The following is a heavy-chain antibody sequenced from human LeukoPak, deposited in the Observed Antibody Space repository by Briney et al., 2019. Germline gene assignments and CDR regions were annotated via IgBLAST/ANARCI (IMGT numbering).Heavy chain of an antibody. CDR3: GRLSIAARPRDY. V-gene: IGHV4-39*01. CDR1: GVSISSSSYY. D-gene: IGHD6-6*01. J-gene: IGHJ4*02. Sequence: SETLSLTCTVSGVSISSSSYYWGWLRQPPGKGVQWIGSIYYSGSTYYNPSVKSRVTISVDTSKNQFSLKLSSVTAADTAVYYCGRLSIAARPRDYWGQGTLVTVSS. CDR2: IYYSGST.